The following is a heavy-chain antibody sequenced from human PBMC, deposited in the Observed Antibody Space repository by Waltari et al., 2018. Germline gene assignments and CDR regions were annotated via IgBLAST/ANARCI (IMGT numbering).Heavy chain of an antibody. V-gene: IGHV3-33*01. D-gene: IGHD6-6*01. CDR2: IWYDGSNK. CDR3: AREGYSSSWSIDY. J-gene: IGHJ4*02. Sequence: QVQLVESGGGVVQPGRSLRLSCAASGFTFSSYGMHWVRQAPGKGLEWVAVIWYDGSNKYYADSGKCRFTISRDNAKNSLYLQMNSLRAEDTAVYYCAREGYSSSWSIDYWGQGTLVTVSS. CDR1: GFTFSSYG.